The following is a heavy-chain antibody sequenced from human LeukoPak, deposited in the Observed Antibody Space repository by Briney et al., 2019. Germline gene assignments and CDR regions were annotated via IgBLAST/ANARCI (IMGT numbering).Heavy chain of an antibody. J-gene: IGHJ4*02. CDR2: IFHSGST. Sequence: PSETLSLTCAVSGGSISNNNWWSWVRQPPGKGLEWIGEIFHSGSTNYSPSLRSRVTISIDTSKNQISLKLSSVTAADTAVYYCAAWQNRLFDYWGQGTLVTVFS. CDR1: GGSISNNNW. D-gene: IGHD2/OR15-2a*01. V-gene: IGHV4-4*02. CDR3: AAWQNRLFDY.